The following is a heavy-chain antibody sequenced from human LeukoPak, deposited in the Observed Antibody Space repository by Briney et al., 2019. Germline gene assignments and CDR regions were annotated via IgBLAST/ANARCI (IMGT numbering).Heavy chain of an antibody. V-gene: IGHV1-18*01. CDR2: ISAYNGNT. CDR1: GYTFTSYG. CDR3: ARALVWFGELGFDY. J-gene: IGHJ4*02. D-gene: IGHD3-10*01. Sequence: GASVKVSCRASGYTFTSYGISWVRQAPGQGLEWMGWISAYNGNTNYAQKLQGRVTMTTDTSTSTAYMELRSLRSDDTAVYYCARALVWFGELGFDYWGQGTLVTVSS.